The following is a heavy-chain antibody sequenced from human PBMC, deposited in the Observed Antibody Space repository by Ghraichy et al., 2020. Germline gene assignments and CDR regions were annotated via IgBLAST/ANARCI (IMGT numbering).Heavy chain of an antibody. CDR1: EFTFNGYP. CDR3: AKEGARLGEGALDV. D-gene: IGHD3-10*01. CDR2: VGADGRRT. J-gene: IGHJ3*01. V-gene: IGHV3-23*01. Sequence: GGSLRLSCAVSEFTFNGYPMNWVRQAPGKGLEWVSIVGADGRRTFYADSVKGRFTISRDKSKRTMYLQMNSLRADETAVYYCAKEGARLGEGALDVWGQGTKVTVS.